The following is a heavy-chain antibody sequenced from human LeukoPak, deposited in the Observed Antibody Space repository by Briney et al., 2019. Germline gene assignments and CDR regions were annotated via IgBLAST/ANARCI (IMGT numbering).Heavy chain of an antibody. CDR3: ARVMSSEDWFDP. V-gene: IGHV4-30-2*01. Sequence: SETLSLTCAVSGGSISSGGYYWSWIRQPPGKGLEWIGYIYHSGSTYYNPSLKSRVTISVDRSKNQFSLKLSSVTAADTAVYYCARVMSSEDWFDPWGQGTLVTVSS. CDR1: GGSISSGGYY. CDR2: IYHSGST. J-gene: IGHJ5*02. D-gene: IGHD6-19*01.